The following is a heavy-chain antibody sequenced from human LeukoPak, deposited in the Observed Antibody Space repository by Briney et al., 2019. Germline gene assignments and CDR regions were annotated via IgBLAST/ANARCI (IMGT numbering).Heavy chain of an antibody. J-gene: IGHJ5*02. Sequence: ASVKVSCKASGYTFTGYYMHWVRQAPGQGLEWMGWINPNSGGTNYAQKFQGRVTMTRDTSISTAYMELSRLKSDDTAVYYCASPGYSSSGNWFDPWGQGTLVTVSS. CDR3: ASPGYSSSGNWFDP. CDR1: GYTFTGYY. V-gene: IGHV1-2*02. D-gene: IGHD6-13*01. CDR2: INPNSGGT.